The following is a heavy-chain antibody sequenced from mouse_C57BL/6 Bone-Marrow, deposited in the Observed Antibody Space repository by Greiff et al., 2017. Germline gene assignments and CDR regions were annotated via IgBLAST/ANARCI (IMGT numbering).Heavy chain of an antibody. CDR1: GYAFTNYL. D-gene: IGHD1-1*01. J-gene: IGHJ2*01. V-gene: IGHV1-54*01. Sequence: VQLQQSGAELVRPGTSVKVSCKASGYAFTNYLIEWVKQRPGQGLEWIGVINPGSGGTNYNEKFKGKATLTADKSSSTAYMQSSSLTSEDSAVYFCARGTTVVDFDYWGQGTTLTVSS. CDR2: INPGSGGT. CDR3: ARGTTVVDFDY.